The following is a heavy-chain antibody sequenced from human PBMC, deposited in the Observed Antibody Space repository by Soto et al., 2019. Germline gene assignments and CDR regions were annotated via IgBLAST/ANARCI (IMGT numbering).Heavy chain of an antibody. CDR3: ASSWFRTDNPDA. CDR1: GYTFSKFG. D-gene: IGHD3-22*01. J-gene: IGHJ5*02. V-gene: IGHV1-18*01. Sequence: QVQLVQSGGEVKKPGASVKVSCKTSGYTFSKFGISWARQVPGQGLEWVGWITPYDGSTNFAQKLQGRVSLTLDTSTDTVYLELRSIQSDDTAVYYCASSWFRTDNPDAWGQRTLVTVSS. CDR2: ITPYDGST.